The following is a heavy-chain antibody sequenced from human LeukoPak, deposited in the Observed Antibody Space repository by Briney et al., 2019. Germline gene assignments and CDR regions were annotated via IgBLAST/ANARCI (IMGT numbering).Heavy chain of an antibody. V-gene: IGHV4-59*12. J-gene: IGHJ3*02. CDR1: GGSISSYY. CDR2: IYHSGST. Sequence: SETLSLTCTVSGGSISSYYWSWIRQPPGKGLEWIGYIYHSGSTYYNPSLKSRVTISVDRSKNQFSLKLSSVTAADTAVYYCARLSDNAFDIWGQGTMVTVSS. CDR3: ARLSDNAFDI.